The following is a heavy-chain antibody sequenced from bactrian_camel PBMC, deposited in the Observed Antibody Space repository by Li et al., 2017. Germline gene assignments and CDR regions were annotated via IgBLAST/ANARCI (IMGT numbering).Heavy chain of an antibody. CDR1: GYTYNRNC. Sequence: HVQLVESGGGSVQAGGSLRLSCAASGYTYNRNCMAWFRQAPGKEREGVARIATGSGNTYYADSVKGRFTISQDNAKNTVYLEMSNLQPEDGAMYYCATSYRGGDWESPLNYKYWGQGTQVTVS. V-gene: IGHV3S1*01. D-gene: IGHD2*01. CDR2: IATGSGNT. CDR3: ATSYRGGDWESPLNYKY. J-gene: IGHJ4*01.